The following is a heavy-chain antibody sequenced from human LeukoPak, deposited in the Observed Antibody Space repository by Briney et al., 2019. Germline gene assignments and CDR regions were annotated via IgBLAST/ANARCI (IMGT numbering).Heavy chain of an antibody. CDR2: INPNSGGT. CDR3: ARDLYGGNSPYYYYYGMDV. Sequence: ALVKVSCKASGYTFTGYYMHWVRQAPGQGLEWMGWINPNSGGTNYAQKFQGRVTMTRDTSISTAYMELSRLRSDDTAVYYCARDLYGGNSPYYYYYGMDVWGQGTTVTVSS. V-gene: IGHV1-2*02. CDR1: GYTFTGYY. J-gene: IGHJ6*02. D-gene: IGHD4-23*01.